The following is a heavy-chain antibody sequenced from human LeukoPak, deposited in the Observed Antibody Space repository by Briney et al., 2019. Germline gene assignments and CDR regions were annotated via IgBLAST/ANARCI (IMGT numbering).Heavy chain of an antibody. D-gene: IGHD4-17*01. CDR1: GYTLTELS. CDR2: IRCDGSNK. Sequence: SCKVSGYTLTELSMHWVRQAPGKGLEWVAFIRCDGSNKYYADSVKGRFTISRDNSKNTLYLQMNSLRAEDTAVYYCAKVAGDYYFDYWGQGTLVTVSS. V-gene: IGHV3-30*02. CDR3: AKVAGDYYFDY. J-gene: IGHJ4*02.